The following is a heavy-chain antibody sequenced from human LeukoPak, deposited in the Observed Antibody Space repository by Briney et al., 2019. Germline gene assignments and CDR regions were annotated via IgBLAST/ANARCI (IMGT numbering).Heavy chain of an antibody. Sequence: PGGSLRLSXAASGFTFRSYWMSWVRQAPGKGLEWVANIKQDGSEKYYVDSVKGRFTISRDNAKNSLYLQMNSLRAEDTAAYYCARARMRRPVDYWGQGTLVTVSS. CDR3: ARARMRRPVDY. CDR2: IKQDGSEK. D-gene: IGHD2-15*01. CDR1: GFTFRSYW. V-gene: IGHV3-7*01. J-gene: IGHJ4*02.